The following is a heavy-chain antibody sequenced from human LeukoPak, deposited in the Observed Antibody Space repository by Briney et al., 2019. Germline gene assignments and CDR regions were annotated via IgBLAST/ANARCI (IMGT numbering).Heavy chain of an antibody. CDR2: ISGSGGST. J-gene: IGHJ4*02. V-gene: IGHV3-23*01. CDR3: ARGAIAGANFDY. Sequence: GGSLRLSCAASGFTFSSYAMSWVRQAPGKGLEWVSAISGSGGSTYYADPVRGRFTISRDNAKNTLYLQMNSLRAEDTAVYYCARGAIAGANFDYWGQGALVTVSS. CDR1: GFTFSSYA. D-gene: IGHD1-26*01.